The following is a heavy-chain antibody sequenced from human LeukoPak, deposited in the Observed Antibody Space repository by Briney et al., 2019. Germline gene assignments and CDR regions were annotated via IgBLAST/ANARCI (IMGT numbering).Heavy chain of an antibody. Sequence: ASVTVSCKASGYTFTGYYMHWVRQAPGQGLEWMGWINPNSGGTNYAQKFQGRVTMTRDTSISTAYMELSRLRSDDTAVYYCASPLGSSGYDPYYFDYWGQGTLVTVSS. CDR3: ASPLGSSGYDPYYFDY. D-gene: IGHD5-12*01. V-gene: IGHV1-2*02. CDR1: GYTFTGYY. J-gene: IGHJ4*02. CDR2: INPNSGGT.